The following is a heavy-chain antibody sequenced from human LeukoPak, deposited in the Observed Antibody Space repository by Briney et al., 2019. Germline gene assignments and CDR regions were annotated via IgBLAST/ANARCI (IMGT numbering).Heavy chain of an antibody. CDR2: INWNGGDT. CDR3: AKSSGSVRHFYYYYMDV. Sequence: GGSLRLSCADSGSNFEDYGMSWVRQAPGKGLEWVSGINWNGGDTDYADSVKGRFTISRDNAKNSLYLQMNSLRAEDTALYYCAKSSGSVRHFYYYYMDVWGKGTTVTISS. CDR1: GSNFEDYG. V-gene: IGHV3-20*04. J-gene: IGHJ6*03. D-gene: IGHD1-26*01.